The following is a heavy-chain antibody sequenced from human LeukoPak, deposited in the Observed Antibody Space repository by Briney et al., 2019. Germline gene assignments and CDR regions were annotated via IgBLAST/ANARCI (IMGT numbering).Heavy chain of an antibody. Sequence: VASVKVSCKASGYTFTGYYMHWVRQAPGQGLEWMGWIIPIFGTANYAQKFQGRVTITADESTSTAYMELSSLRSEDTAVYYCARHPPFYYGSGSYLGYFDYWGQGTLVTVSS. D-gene: IGHD3-10*01. J-gene: IGHJ4*02. CDR2: IIPIFGTA. V-gene: IGHV1-69*13. CDR3: ARHPPFYYGSGSYLGYFDY. CDR1: GYTFTGYY.